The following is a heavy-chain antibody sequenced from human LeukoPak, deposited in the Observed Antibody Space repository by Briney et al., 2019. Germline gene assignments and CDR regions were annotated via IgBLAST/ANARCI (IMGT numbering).Heavy chain of an antibody. CDR3: AREGLMTTVTFDY. Sequence: ASVKVSCKASGYTFTSYDINWVRQATGQGLEWMGWVNAGNGNTKYSQKFQGRVTITRDTSASTAYMELSSLRSEDTAVYYCAREGLMTTVTFDYWGQGTLVTVSS. CDR1: GYTFTSYD. V-gene: IGHV1-3*01. D-gene: IGHD4-17*01. J-gene: IGHJ4*02. CDR2: VNAGNGNT.